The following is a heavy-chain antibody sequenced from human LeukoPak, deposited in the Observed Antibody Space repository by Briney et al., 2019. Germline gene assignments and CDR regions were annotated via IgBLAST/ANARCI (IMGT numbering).Heavy chain of an antibody. V-gene: IGHV3-30*04. CDR2: ISYDGSNK. J-gene: IGHJ4*02. CDR3: AKVGPRDGYREYYFDY. Sequence: GGSLRLSCAASGFTFSSYAMHWVRQAPGKGLEWVAVISYDGSNKYYADSVKGRFTISRDNSKNTLYLQMNSLRAEDTAVYYCAKVGPRDGYREYYFDYWGQGTLVTVSS. CDR1: GFTFSSYA. D-gene: IGHD5-24*01.